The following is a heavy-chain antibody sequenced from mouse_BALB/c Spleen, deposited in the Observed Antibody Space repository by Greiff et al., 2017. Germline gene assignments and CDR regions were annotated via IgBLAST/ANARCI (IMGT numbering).Heavy chain of an antibody. V-gene: IGHV7-3*02. CDR3: ARVYGYLDY. CDR1: GFTFTDYY. CDR2: IRNKANGYTT. D-gene: IGHD2-10*02. J-gene: IGHJ2*01. Sequence: EVKLVVSGGGLVQPGGSLRLSCATSGFTFTDYYMSWVRQPPGKALEWLGFIRNKANGYTTEYSASVKGRFTISRDNSQSILYLQMNTLRAEDSATYYCARVYGYLDYWGQGTTLTVSS.